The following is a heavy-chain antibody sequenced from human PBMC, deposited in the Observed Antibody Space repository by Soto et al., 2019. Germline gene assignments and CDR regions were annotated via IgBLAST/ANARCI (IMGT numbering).Heavy chain of an antibody. J-gene: IGHJ5*02. D-gene: IGHD1-26*01. Sequence: EVQLVESGGGLVQPGGSLRLSCAASGFAFSTKWMDWVRQGPGKGLVWVSRNNIDGTTTNYADHVKGRFTISRDNAKNMLYLQKDSLRDEDTAVYYCARIPYSDTDPCPWGQGTLVTVSS. CDR3: ARIPYSDTDPCP. CDR2: NNIDGTTT. CDR1: GFAFSTKW. V-gene: IGHV3-74*01.